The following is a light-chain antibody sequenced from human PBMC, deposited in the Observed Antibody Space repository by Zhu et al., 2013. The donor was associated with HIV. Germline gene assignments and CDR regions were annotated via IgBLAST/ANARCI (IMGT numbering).Light chain of an antibody. CDR3: QQYDDYPDFT. Sequence: IQMTQSPSTLSASVGDRVTITCRASQNIDDWVAWFQQKPGKAPKLLIHGASSLMSGVPSRFSGSGSATEFTLTVSSLQADDFATYYCQQYDDYPDFTFGPGTKVDFK. J-gene: IGKJ3*01. V-gene: IGKV1-5*01. CDR2: GAS. CDR1: QNIDDW.